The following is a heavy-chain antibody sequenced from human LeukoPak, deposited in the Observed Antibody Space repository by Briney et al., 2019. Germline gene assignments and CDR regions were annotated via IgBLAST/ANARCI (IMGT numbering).Heavy chain of an antibody. Sequence: GGSLRLSCAASGFTFSSYAMSWVRQAPGKGLEWVSAISTSGGSTNYADSVKGRFTISRDNAKNSLYLQMNSLRAEDTAVYYCARARSSAFDIWGQGTMVTVSS. CDR3: ARARSSAFDI. CDR1: GFTFSSYA. D-gene: IGHD3-10*01. J-gene: IGHJ3*02. CDR2: ISTSGGST. V-gene: IGHV3-23*01.